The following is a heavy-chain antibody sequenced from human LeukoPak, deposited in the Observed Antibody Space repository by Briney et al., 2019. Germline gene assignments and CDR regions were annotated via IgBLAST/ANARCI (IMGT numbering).Heavy chain of an antibody. V-gene: IGHV4-39*02. CDR3: VRDQCSGGSCYPGWFDP. CDR1: GGSISSSSYY. CDR2: IYYSGST. D-gene: IGHD2-15*01. Sequence: SETLSLTCTVSGGSISSSSYYWGWIRQPPGKGLEWIGSIYYSGSTYYNPSLKSRVTISVDTSKNQFSLKLSSVTAADTAVYYCVRDQCSGGSCYPGWFDPWGQGTLVTVSS. J-gene: IGHJ5*02.